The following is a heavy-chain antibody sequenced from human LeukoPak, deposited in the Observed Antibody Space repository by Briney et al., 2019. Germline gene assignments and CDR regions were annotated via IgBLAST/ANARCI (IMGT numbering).Heavy chain of an antibody. CDR1: GFTFSSYV. CDR3: AKEVTMVRGVILDY. D-gene: IGHD3-10*01. J-gene: IGHJ4*02. Sequence: GGSLRLSCAASGFTFSSYVMSWVRQAPGKGLEWVSAISGSGGSTYYADSVKGRFTISRDNSKNTLYLQMNSLRAEDTAVYYCAKEVTMVRGVILDYWGQGTLVTVSS. CDR2: ISGSGGST. V-gene: IGHV3-23*01.